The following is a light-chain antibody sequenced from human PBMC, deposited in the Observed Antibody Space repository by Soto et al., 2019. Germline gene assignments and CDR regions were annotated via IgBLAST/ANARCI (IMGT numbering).Light chain of an antibody. Sequence: IVLTQSPATLSSSHGETATLSCRASQYVGTRLAWYQHKPGQAPRLLIYYTSNRATGIPARFSGSGSGTDFTLTINSLAPEDFAIYYCHQRQSWPRTFGQGAKVDIK. CDR1: QYVGTR. CDR3: HQRQSWPRT. J-gene: IGKJ1*01. V-gene: IGKV3-11*01. CDR2: YTS.